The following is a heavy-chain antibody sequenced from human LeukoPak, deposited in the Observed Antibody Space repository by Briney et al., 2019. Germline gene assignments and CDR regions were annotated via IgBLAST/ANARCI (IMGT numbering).Heavy chain of an antibody. J-gene: IGHJ4*02. CDR2: IYYTGST. CDR1: GGSISSYY. V-gene: IGHV4-59*01. Sequence: SETLSLTCTVSGGSISSYYWSWIRQSPGKGLEWIGYIYYTGSTNYNPSLKSRVTISVDTSKNQFSLNLRTVTSADTAVYYSTKVHYSGPGQPSSFDYWGQGTLVTVS. D-gene: IGHD3-10*01. CDR3: TKVHYSGPGQPSSFDY.